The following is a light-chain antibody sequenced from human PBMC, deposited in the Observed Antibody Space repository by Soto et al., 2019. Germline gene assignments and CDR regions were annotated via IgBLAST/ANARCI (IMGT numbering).Light chain of an antibody. V-gene: IGKV1-39*01. CDR2: AAY. CDR1: QSVSNY. J-gene: IGKJ4*01. CDR3: QQTSSGPLT. Sequence: DIQMTQSPSSLSASVGDRVTITCRASQSVSNYLNWYQQKPGKAPKLLIFAAYILQSGVPSRFSGGGSGTDFTLTISSLQPEDYATYFSQQTSSGPLTVGGGTKVDSK.